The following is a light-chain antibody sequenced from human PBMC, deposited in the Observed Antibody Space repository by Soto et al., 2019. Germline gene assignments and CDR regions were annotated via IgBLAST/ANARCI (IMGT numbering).Light chain of an antibody. CDR3: SSYTSSSTLV. CDR2: EVS. Sequence: QSVLTQPASVSGSPGQSITISCTGTSSDIGNYNYVSWYQQHPGKAPKLMIYEVSYRASGVSNRFSGSKSGNTASLTISGLQAEDEADYYCSSYTSSSTLVFGGGTKLTVL. J-gene: IGLJ3*02. CDR1: SSDIGNYNY. V-gene: IGLV2-14*01.